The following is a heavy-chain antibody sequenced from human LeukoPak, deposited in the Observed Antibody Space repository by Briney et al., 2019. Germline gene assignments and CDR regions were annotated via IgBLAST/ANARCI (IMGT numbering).Heavy chain of an antibody. J-gene: IGHJ4*02. V-gene: IGHV3-7*01. CDR3: ARDLSGVTGYTYGRGIDY. CDR1: GFTFSSYW. CDR2: IKKDGSEK. Sequence: GGSLRLSCAASGFTFSSYWMSWVRQAPGKGLEWVANIKKDGSEKYYVDSVKDRFTISRDNAKTSLYLQMNSLRAEDTAVYYCARDLSGVTGYTYGRGIDYWGQGTLVTVSS. D-gene: IGHD5-18*01.